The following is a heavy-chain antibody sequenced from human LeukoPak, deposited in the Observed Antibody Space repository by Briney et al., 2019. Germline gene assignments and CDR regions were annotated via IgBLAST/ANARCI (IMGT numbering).Heavy chain of an antibody. CDR3: ARGATYSYGPPAPQPPCD. V-gene: IGHV1-2*04. Sequence: ASVKVSCKASGYTITDYYLHWVRQAPGQGLEWMGWIIPNTGGTNYAQKFQDWVTMSSDTSISTAYMELSSLRSDDTAVYYCARGATYSYGPPAPQPPCDWGQGTLVTVSS. CDR2: IIPNTGGT. CDR1: GYTITDYY. J-gene: IGHJ4*02. D-gene: IGHD5-18*01.